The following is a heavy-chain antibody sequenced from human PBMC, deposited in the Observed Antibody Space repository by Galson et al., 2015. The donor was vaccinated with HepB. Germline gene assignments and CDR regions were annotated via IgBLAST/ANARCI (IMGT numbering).Heavy chain of an antibody. CDR2: IRSNGNMI. CDR3: VRDDALWSWYFDS. CDR1: GFTFGAYE. Sequence: SLRLSCAASGFTFGAYEMNWVRQAPGKGVERISYIRSNGNMIYYAESVKGRFTGSRDNARDSLYLQMNSLRVEDTAVYYCVRDDALWSWYFDSWGQGILVTVSS. J-gene: IGHJ4*02. D-gene: IGHD3-10*01. V-gene: IGHV3-48*03.